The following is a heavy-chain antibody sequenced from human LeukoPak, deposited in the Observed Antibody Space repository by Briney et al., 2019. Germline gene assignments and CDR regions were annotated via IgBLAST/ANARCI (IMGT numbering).Heavy chain of an antibody. J-gene: IGHJ6*02. CDR2: INPNSGGT. V-gene: IGHV1-2*02. CDR3: ARPSQYRPMNYYYYYGMDV. Sequence: GASVKVSFKASGYTFTGYYMHWVRQAPGQGLEWMGWINPNSGGTNYAQKFQGRVTMTRDTSISTAYMELSRLRSDDTAVYYCARPSQYRPMNYYYYYGMDVWGQGTTVTVSS. CDR1: GYTFTGYY. D-gene: IGHD6-6*01.